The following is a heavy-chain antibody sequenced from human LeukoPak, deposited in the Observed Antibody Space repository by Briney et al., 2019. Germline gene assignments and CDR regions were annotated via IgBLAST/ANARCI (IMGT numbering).Heavy chain of an antibody. CDR2: IYSGDT. D-gene: IGHD3-22*01. J-gene: IGHJ4*02. CDR1: GFTVSSNS. Sequence: PGGSLRLSCTVSGFTVSSNSMSWVRQAPGKGLEWVSFIYSGDTHYSDSVKGRFTISRDHSKNTLYLQMNSLRAEDTAVYYCAASGAYYDSSTHWGQGTLVTVSS. V-gene: IGHV3-53*01. CDR3: AASGAYYDSSTH.